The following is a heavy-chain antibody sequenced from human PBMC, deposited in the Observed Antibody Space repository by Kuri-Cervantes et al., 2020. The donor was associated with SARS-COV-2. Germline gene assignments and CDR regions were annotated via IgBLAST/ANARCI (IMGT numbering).Heavy chain of an antibody. CDR2: ISYDGSNK. CDR1: GFTFSSYA. V-gene: IGHV3-30-3*01. D-gene: IGHD1-26*01. Sequence: GESLKISCAASGFTFSSYAMHWVRQAPGKGLEWVAVISYDGSNKYYADSVKGRFTISRDNSKNTLYLQMNNLRAEDTAVYYCARDFGYSYWELWAGGDAFDIWGQGTMVTVSS. CDR3: ARDFGYSYWELWAGGDAFDI. J-gene: IGHJ3*02.